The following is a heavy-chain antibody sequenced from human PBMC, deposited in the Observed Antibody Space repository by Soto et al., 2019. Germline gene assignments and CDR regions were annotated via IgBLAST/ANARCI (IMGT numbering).Heavy chain of an antibody. CDR1: GGTISSGGYY. CDR2: IYYSGST. J-gene: IGHJ4*02. V-gene: IGHV4-31*03. D-gene: IGHD4-17*01. CDR3: ARTYGDYPFDY. Sequence: SETLSLTCTVSGGTISSGGYYWSWIRQHPGKGLEWIGYIYYSGSTYYNPSLKSRVTISVDTSKNQFSLKLSSVTAADTAVYYCARTYGDYPFDYWGQGTLVTVS.